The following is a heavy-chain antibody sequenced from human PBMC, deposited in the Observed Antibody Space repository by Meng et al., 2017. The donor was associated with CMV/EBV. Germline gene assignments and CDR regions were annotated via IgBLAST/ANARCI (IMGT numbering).Heavy chain of an antibody. CDR1: GGSISSYY. Sequence: GSLRLSCTVSGGSISSYYWSWIRQPPGKGLEWIGYIYYSGSTNYNPSLKSRVTISVDTTKNQLSLKLSSVTAADTAVYYCARDVATIGNWFDPWGQGTMVTVSS. V-gene: IGHV4-59*01. CDR3: ARDVATIGNWFDP. CDR2: IYYSGST. J-gene: IGHJ5*02. D-gene: IGHD5-12*01.